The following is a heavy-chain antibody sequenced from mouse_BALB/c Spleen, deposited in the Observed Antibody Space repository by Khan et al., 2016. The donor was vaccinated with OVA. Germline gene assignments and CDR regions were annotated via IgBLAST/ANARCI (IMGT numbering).Heavy chain of an antibody. Sequence: VQLKESGPDLVKPSQSLSLTCTVTGYSITSDYAWNWIRQFPGNKLEWMGYISYSGSTSYNPSLKSRISITRDTSKNQFFLQLNSVTTEDTATYYCARRGDGYYGAMDYWGQGTSVTVSS. D-gene: IGHD2-3*01. CDR3: ARRGDGYYGAMDY. CDR2: ISYSGST. CDR1: GYSITSDYA. J-gene: IGHJ4*01. V-gene: IGHV3-2*02.